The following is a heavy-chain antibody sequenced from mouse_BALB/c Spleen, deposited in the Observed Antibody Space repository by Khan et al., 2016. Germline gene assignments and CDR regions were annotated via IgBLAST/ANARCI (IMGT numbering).Heavy chain of an antibody. CDR3: ARAYYGNC. Sequence: VQLKQSGAELVKPGASVKLSCTASGFSITDTYIHWVKQRPEQGLEWIGRIDPASDNTKYDPKFQGKATMTLDKSSNTAYLPFSSLTFEDTAVYYCARAYYGNCWGQGTSLTVSS. V-gene: IGHV14-3*02. CDR1: GFSITDTY. J-gene: IGHJ2*02. CDR2: IDPASDNT. D-gene: IGHD2-10*01.